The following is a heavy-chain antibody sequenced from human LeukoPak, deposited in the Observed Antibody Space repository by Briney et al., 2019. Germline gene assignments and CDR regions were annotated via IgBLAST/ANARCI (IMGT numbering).Heavy chain of an antibody. J-gene: IGHJ4*02. V-gene: IGHV3-33*01. CDR3: ASGAIYSGSFSFDY. D-gene: IGHD1-26*01. CDR2: IWYDGSNK. CDR1: GFTFSSYG. Sequence: PGRSLRLSCAASGFTFSSYGMNWVRQAPGKGLEWLAAIWYDGSNKYYADSVKGRFTISRDNSKNTLYLQMNSLRAEDTAVYYCASGAIYSGSFSFDYWGQGTLVTVSS.